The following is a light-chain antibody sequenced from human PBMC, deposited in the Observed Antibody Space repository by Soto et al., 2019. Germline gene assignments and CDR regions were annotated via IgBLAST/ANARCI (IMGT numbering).Light chain of an antibody. CDR1: SSNIGAGYD. CDR2: DNT. V-gene: IGLV1-40*01. J-gene: IGLJ1*01. Sequence: QPVLTQPPSVFGAPGQRVTISCTGSSSNIGAGYDVHWYQQLPGTAPKLLIYDNTNRPSGVPDRFSGSKSGTSASLAITGLQAEDEADYYCQSYDRSLSGSRVFGTGTKLTVL. CDR3: QSYDRSLSGSRV.